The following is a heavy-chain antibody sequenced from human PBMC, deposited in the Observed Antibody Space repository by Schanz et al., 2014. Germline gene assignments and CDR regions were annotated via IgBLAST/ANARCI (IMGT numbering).Heavy chain of an antibody. J-gene: IGHJ4*02. CDR2: MNESHSTI. CDR1: GLTFTSAW. Sequence: EVQLLESGGGLVQPGGSLRLSCATSGLTFTSAWMSWVRQAPGKGLEWVSAMNESHSTIYYADSVRGRFTISRDNAENTLFLQMNSLRAEDTAVYYCARKVVATIGGYYDNWGQGTLVIVSS. V-gene: IGHV3-23*01. D-gene: IGHD5-12*01. CDR3: ARKVVATIGGYYDN.